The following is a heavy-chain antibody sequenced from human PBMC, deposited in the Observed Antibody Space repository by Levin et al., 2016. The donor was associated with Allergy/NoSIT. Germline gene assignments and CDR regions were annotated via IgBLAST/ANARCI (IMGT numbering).Heavy chain of an antibody. CDR3: ATSKRAGYFFDY. Sequence: RQAPGKGLEWIGYIYYGGSTYYNPSLKSRPSISVDTSKNQFSLRLSSVTAADTALYYCATSKRAGYFFDYWGQGTLVTVSS. J-gene: IGHJ4*02. V-gene: IGHV4-31*02. CDR2: IYYGGST. D-gene: IGHD2/OR15-2a*01.